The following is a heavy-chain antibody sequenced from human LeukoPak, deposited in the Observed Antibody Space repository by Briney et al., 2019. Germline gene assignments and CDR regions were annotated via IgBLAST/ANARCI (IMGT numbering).Heavy chain of an antibody. V-gene: IGHV1-24*01. CDR2: FDPEDGET. CDR3: ARGAYCGGDCYSPNFDY. J-gene: IGHJ4*02. Sequence: GASVKVSCKVSGYTLTELSMHWVRQAPGKGLEWMGGFDPEDGETIYAQKFQGRVTITADESTSTAYMELSSLRSEDTAVYYCARGAYCGGDCYSPNFDYWGQGTLVTVSS. D-gene: IGHD2-21*02. CDR1: GYTLTELS.